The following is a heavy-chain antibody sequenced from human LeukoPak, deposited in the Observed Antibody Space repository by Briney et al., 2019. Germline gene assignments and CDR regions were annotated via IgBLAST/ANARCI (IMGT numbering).Heavy chain of an antibody. J-gene: IGHJ3*01. D-gene: IGHD6-6*01. CDR2: INSDGSEG. Sequence: GGSLRLSCAVSGFTFSGFWMSWSRQAPGKGLEWVASINSDGSEGYYADVVKGRFTISRDNAKNSLYLQINSLRAEDTAVYYCARSSYSSSSSAWGQGTMVTVSS. V-gene: IGHV3-7*03. CDR3: ARSSYSSSSSA. CDR1: GFTFSGFW.